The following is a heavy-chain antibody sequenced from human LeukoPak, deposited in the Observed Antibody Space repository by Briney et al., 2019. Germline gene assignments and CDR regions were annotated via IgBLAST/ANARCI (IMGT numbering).Heavy chain of an antibody. CDR1: GFTFSNPR. Sequence: GGSLRLSCSGSGFTFSNPRMRWVRQAPGKVLEWVGRIKCKTDGGTTDYAAPVQDSITISRDHFKDTPELQMNRLKTDDTAVYYCNTGTKFGSGASFTNYWGQGTLVTVSS. V-gene: IGHV3-15*01. CDR3: NTGTKFGSGASFTNY. D-gene: IGHD2-15*01. J-gene: IGHJ4*02. CDR2: IKCKTDGGTT.